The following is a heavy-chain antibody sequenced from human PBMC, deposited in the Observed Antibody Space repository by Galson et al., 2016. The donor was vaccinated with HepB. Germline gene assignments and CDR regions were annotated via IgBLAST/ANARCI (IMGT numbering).Heavy chain of an antibody. V-gene: IGHV3-33*01. CDR3: VQGSTAPAV. CDR1: GFTFSSYG. CDR2: IWYDGSNK. Sequence: SLRLSCAASGFTFSSYGMHWVRQAPGKGLEWVAGIWYDGSNKYYADSVKGRFTISRDNSKNTLYLQMNSLRAEDTATYYCVQGSTAPAVWGKGTTVTVSS. J-gene: IGHJ6*04. D-gene: IGHD1-26*01.